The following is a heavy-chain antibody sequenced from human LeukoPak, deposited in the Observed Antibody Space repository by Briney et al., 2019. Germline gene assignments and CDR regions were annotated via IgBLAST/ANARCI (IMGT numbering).Heavy chain of an antibody. J-gene: IGHJ4*02. V-gene: IGHV3-74*01. Sequence: GGSLRLSCAASGFTFRNYRMHWVRQIPGKGLVWVSLINIDGSDTVYADSVKGRCTISGDNAKNTLYLEMNSLSAEDTAAYYCARERGFNYFDYWGQGTLVTVSS. CDR1: GFTFRNYR. CDR3: ARERGFNYFDY. D-gene: IGHD3-10*01. CDR2: INIDGSDT.